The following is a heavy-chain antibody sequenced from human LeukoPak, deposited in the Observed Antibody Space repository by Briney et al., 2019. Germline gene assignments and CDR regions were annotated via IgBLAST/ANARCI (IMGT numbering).Heavy chain of an antibody. CDR1: GFTFSSYV. V-gene: IGHV3-23*01. J-gene: IGHJ4*02. CDR3: AKVRSSVDY. Sequence: GGSLRLSCAASGFTFSSYVLSWVRQAPGKGREWVSAISGSGGSTYYADSVKGRFTISRDNSKNTLYLQMNSLRAEDTAVYYCAKVRSSVDYWGQGTLVTVSS. CDR2: ISGSGGST.